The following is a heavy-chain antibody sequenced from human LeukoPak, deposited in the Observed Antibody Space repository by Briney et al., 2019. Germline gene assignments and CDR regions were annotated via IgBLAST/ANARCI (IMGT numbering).Heavy chain of an antibody. CDR1: GFSFSSYW. CDR3: VESTRSRGIDY. CDR2: IRQDGREQ. Sequence: GGSLRLSCAASGFSFSSYWMSWVRQAPGKGLEWVANIRQDGREQNYVDSVRGRFTISRDNAKNSLYLQMSSLRAEDTAVYYGVESTRSRGIDYWGQGTPVTVSS. V-gene: IGHV3-7*01. D-gene: IGHD1-1*01. J-gene: IGHJ4*02.